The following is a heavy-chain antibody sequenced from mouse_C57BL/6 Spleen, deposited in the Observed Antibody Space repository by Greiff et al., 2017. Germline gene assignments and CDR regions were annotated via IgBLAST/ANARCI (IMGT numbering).Heavy chain of an antibody. CDR3: ARNDYDDYAMDY. V-gene: IGHV1-82*01. Sequence: QVQLQQSGPELVKPGASVKISCKASGYAFSSSWMNWVKQRPGKGLEWIGRIYPGDGDTNYNGKVKGKATLTADKSSSTAYMQLSSLTSEDSAVYFCARNDYDDYAMDYWGQGTSVTVSS. CDR1: GYAFSSSW. CDR2: IYPGDGDT. J-gene: IGHJ4*01. D-gene: IGHD2-4*01.